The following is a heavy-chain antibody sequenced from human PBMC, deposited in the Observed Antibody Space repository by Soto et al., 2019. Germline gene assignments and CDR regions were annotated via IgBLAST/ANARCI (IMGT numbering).Heavy chain of an antibody. D-gene: IGHD3-22*01. Sequence: GESLKISCKLSGYSFAGYWITWVRQKPGKGLEWRGRIDPSDSQTYYSPSFRGHVTISATKSITTVFLQWSSLRASDTAMYYCARQIYDSDTGPNFQYYFDSWGQGTPVTVSS. CDR3: ARQIYDSDTGPNFQYYFDS. J-gene: IGHJ4*02. V-gene: IGHV5-10-1*01. CDR1: GYSFAGYW. CDR2: IDPSDSQT.